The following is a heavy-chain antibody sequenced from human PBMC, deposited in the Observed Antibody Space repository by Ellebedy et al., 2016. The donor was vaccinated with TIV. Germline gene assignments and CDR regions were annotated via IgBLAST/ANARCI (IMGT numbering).Heavy chain of an antibody. Sequence: GGSLRLSCAASGFTVSSNYMSWVRQAPGKGLEWVSVIYSGGSTYYADSVKGRFTISRDNSKNTLYLQMNSLRAEDTAVYYCARVNRLRGWQQIDYWGQGTLVTVSS. D-gene: IGHD5-24*01. CDR3: ARVNRLRGWQQIDY. V-gene: IGHV3-66*01. J-gene: IGHJ4*02. CDR2: IYSGGST. CDR1: GFTVSSNY.